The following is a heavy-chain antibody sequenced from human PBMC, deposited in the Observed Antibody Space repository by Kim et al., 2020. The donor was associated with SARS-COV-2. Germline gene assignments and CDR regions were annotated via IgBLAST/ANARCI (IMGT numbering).Heavy chain of an antibody. Sequence: YAQRFQGRVTLTRDTSTSTVYMELSSLTSEDTAVYYCARDVKSGYGSSFYWGQGTLVTVSS. J-gene: IGHJ4*02. CDR3: ARDVKSGYGSSFY. V-gene: IGHV1-46*01. D-gene: IGHD3-10*01.